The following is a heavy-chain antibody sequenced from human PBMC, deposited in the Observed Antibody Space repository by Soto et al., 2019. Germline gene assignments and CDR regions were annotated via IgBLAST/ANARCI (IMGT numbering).Heavy chain of an antibody. CDR2: IWYDGSNK. Sequence: QVQLVESGGGVVQPGRSLRLSCAASGFTFSSYGMHWVRQAPGKGLEWVAVIWYDGSNKYYADSVKGRFTISRDNSKNTLYLQMNSLRAEDTAVYYCARDDGGYSHPPKTFDYWGQGTLVTVSS. CDR1: GFTFSSYG. D-gene: IGHD5-18*01. J-gene: IGHJ4*02. V-gene: IGHV3-33*01. CDR3: ARDDGGYSHPPKTFDY.